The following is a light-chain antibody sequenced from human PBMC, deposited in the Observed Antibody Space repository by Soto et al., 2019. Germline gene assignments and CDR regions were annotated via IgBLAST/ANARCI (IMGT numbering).Light chain of an antibody. J-gene: IGKJ5*01. V-gene: IGKV1-39*01. CDR1: QSITDS. CDR2: AAS. Sequence: DIQMTQSPSSLSASVGDRVTITCRASQSITDSLNWYQQKPGKAPKLLIYAASSLQSGVPSRFSASGSGTDFTLTISRLQPEDFATYFCQQTYITPFTFGQGTRLEIK. CDR3: QQTYITPFT.